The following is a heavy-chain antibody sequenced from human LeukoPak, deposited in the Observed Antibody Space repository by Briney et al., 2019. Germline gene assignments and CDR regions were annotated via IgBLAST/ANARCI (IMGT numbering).Heavy chain of an antibody. CDR3: ASRRYGSGSSSLYFNY. D-gene: IGHD3-10*01. CDR2: MNPNSGNT. CDR1: GYTFTSYD. V-gene: IGHV1-8*01. Sequence: ASVKVSCKASGYTFTSYDINWVRQATGQGLEWMGWMNPNSGNTGYAQKFQGRVTMTRNTSISTAYMELSSLRSEDTAVYYCASRRYGSGSSSLYFNYWGQGTLVTVSS. J-gene: IGHJ4*02.